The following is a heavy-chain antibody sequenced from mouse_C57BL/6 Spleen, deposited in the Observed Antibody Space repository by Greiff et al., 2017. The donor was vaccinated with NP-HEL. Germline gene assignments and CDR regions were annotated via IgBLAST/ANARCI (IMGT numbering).Heavy chain of an antibody. CDR2: SRNKANDYTT. CDR3: ARDAGYPYAMDY. D-gene: IGHD2-2*01. CDR1: GFTFSDFY. V-gene: IGHV7-1*01. J-gene: IGHJ4*01. Sequence: EVKVVESGGGLVQSGRSLRLSCATSGFTFSDFYMEWVRQAPGKGLEWIAASRNKANDYTTEYSASVKGRFIVSRDTSQSILYLQMNALRAEDTAIYYCARDAGYPYAMDYWGQGTSVTVSS.